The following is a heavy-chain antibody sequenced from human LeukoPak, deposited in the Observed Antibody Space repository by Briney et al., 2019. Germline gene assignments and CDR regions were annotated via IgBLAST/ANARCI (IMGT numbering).Heavy chain of an antibody. CDR3: ARDGGFMVRGGWFDP. Sequence: GASVKVSCKASGYTFTGYYMHWVRQAPGQGLEWMGWINPNSGGTNYAQKFQGWVTMTRDTSISTAYMELSRLRSADTAVYYCARDGGFMVRGGWFDPWGQGTLVTVSS. CDR1: GYTFTGYY. CDR2: INPNSGGT. J-gene: IGHJ5*02. D-gene: IGHD3-10*01. V-gene: IGHV1-2*04.